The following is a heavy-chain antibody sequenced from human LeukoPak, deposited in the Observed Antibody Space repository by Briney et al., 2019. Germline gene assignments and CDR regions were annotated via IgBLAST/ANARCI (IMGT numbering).Heavy chain of an antibody. Sequence: SETLSLTCAVYGGSFSGYYWSWIRQPPGKGLEWIGEINHSGSTNYNPSLKSRVTISVDTSKNQFSLKLSSVTAADTAVYYCARGGAVLGIGYYYYYMDVWGKGTTVTVSS. CDR3: ARGGAVLGIGYYYYYMDV. CDR1: GGSFSGYY. D-gene: IGHD7-27*01. CDR2: INHSGST. J-gene: IGHJ6*03. V-gene: IGHV4-34*01.